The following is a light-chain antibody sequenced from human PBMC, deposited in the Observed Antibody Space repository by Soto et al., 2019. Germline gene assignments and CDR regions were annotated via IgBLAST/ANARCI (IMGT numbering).Light chain of an antibody. CDR2: EVS. CDR1: SSDVGGYNS. CDR3: SSYTNLNTLV. Sequence: QSVLTQPASVSGSPGQSITISCTGTSSDVGGYNSVSWYQQHPGRAPELMIYEVSNRPAGVSNRFSGSKSGNTASLTISGLQAEDEADYYCSSYTNLNTLVFGGGTKLTVL. V-gene: IGLV2-14*01. J-gene: IGLJ3*02.